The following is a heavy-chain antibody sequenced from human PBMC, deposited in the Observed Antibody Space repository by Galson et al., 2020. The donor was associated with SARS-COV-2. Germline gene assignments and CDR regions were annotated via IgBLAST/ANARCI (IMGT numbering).Heavy chain of an antibody. Sequence: TGGSLRFSCEASGFTFSTYGMDWVRQAPGKGLEWVAVIWYDGSNKYYADSVKGRFTISRDNSKNTLYLQLNSLRADDTAVYYCARGSSSHAFDIWGQGTMVTVSS. D-gene: IGHD3-10*01. V-gene: IGHV3-33*01. CDR3: ARGSSSHAFDI. CDR1: GFTFSTYG. J-gene: IGHJ3*02. CDR2: IWYDGSNK.